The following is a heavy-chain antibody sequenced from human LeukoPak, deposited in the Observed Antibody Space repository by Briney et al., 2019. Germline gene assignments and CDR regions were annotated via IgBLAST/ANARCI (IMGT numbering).Heavy chain of an antibody. CDR1: GSSISSYY. CDR3: ARRTGIALDY. J-gene: IGHJ4*02. V-gene: IGHV4-59*08. D-gene: IGHD6-13*01. Sequence: SETLSLTCTVSGSSISSYYWSWIRQPPGKGLEWIGYIYYSGSTNYNPSLKSRVTISVDTSKNQFSLKLSSVTAADTAVYYCARRTGIALDYWGQGTLVTVSS. CDR2: IYYSGST.